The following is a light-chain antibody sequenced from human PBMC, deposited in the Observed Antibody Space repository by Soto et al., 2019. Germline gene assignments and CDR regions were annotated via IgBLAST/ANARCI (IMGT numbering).Light chain of an antibody. Sequence: DVQVTPAPAALSRSVGARFTITCLARQTSSSWLGWYQQTPEKAPKLLIYEASTLKSGVPSRFSGGGSGTEFTLTISSLQPDDFATYYCQHYNSYSEAFGQGTKVDIK. CDR1: QTSSSW. CDR2: EAS. V-gene: IGKV1-5*03. CDR3: QHYNSYSEA. J-gene: IGKJ1*01.